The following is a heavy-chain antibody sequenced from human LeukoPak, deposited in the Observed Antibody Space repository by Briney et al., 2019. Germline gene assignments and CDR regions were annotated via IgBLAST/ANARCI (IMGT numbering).Heavy chain of an antibody. D-gene: IGHD3-22*01. CDR1: GFTFAIYA. Sequence: GRSLRLSCAASGFTFAIYAMHWVRQAPGKGLEWVAVISYDGNNKYYADSVKGRVTISRDNCKNTLYLQMNSLRAEDTAVYYCARDLVGGWDDSSGYYYGYFDYWGQGTLVTVSS. V-gene: IGHV3-30-3*01. J-gene: IGHJ4*02. CDR2: ISYDGNNK. CDR3: ARDLVGGWDDSSGYYYGYFDY.